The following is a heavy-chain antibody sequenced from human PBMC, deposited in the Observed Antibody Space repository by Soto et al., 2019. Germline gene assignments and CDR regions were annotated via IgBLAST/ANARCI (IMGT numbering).Heavy chain of an antibody. CDR3: AKHSFGRIAVAGMGGLDY. CDR1: GFTFSSYA. V-gene: IGHV3-23*01. D-gene: IGHD6-19*01. Sequence: GGSLRLSCAASGFTFSSYAMSWVRQAPGKGLEWVSAISGSGGSTYYADSVKGRFTISRDNSKNTLYLQMNSLRAEDTAVYYCAKHSFGRIAVAGMGGLDYWGQGTLVTVSS. CDR2: ISGSGGST. J-gene: IGHJ4*02.